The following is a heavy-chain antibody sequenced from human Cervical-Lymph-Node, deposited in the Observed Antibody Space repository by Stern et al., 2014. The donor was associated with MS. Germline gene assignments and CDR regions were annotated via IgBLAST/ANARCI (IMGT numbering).Heavy chain of an antibody. D-gene: IGHD6-25*01. V-gene: IGHV3-11*06. CDR1: GFPFSDYY. J-gene: IGHJ6*02. CDR3: ARGAAGTSLFYYYGLDV. CDR2: IRSSGSYT. Sequence: VQLVESGGGLVKPGGSPRLSCVASGFPFSDYYMSWIRQAPGKGLEWVSYIRSSGSYTNYADSVKGRFTISRDNAKNSLYLQTNSLRAEDTAVYYCARGAAGTSLFYYYGLDVWGQGTTVTVSS.